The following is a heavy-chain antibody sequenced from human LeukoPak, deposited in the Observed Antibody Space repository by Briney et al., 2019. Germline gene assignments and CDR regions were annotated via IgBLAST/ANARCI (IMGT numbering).Heavy chain of an antibody. CDR1: GYTFTGYY. D-gene: IGHD3-22*01. CDR2: INPNSGGT. J-gene: IGHJ4*02. CDR3: AREGDSSGYYPVDY. V-gene: IGHV1-2*06. Sequence: ASVKDSCKASGYTFTGYYMHWVRQAPGQGLEWMGRINPNSGGTNYAQKFQGRVTMTRDTSITTAYMELSRLRSDDTAVYCCAREGDSSGYYPVDYWGQGTLVTVSS.